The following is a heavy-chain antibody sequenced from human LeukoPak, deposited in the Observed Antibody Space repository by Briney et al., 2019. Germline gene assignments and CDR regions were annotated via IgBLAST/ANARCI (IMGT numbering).Heavy chain of an antibody. CDR1: GFSFSYSG. D-gene: IGHD1-26*01. V-gene: IGHV3-33*08. Sequence: GRSLRLSCAASGFSFSYSGMHWVRQAPGKGLEWVAAVWFGESSQSYPDSVKGRFTISRDNSKNTVWLEMNSLRVEDAAVYYCASGRSSIVDIDYWGQGTLVTVSS. CDR2: VWFGESSQ. CDR3: ASGRSSIVDIDY. J-gene: IGHJ4*02.